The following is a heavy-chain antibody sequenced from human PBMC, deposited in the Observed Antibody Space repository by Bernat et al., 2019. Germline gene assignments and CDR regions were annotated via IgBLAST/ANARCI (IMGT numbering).Heavy chain of an antibody. CDR3: ARALGYGYDSHFDY. Sequence: QVQLVESGGGVVQPGRSLRLSCAASGFTFSSYGMHWVRQAPGKGLEWVAVIWYDGSNKYYADSVKGRFTISRDNSKNTLDLQMNSLRAEDTAVYYCARALGYGYDSHFDYWGQGTLVTVYS. V-gene: IGHV3-33*01. D-gene: IGHD5-18*01. J-gene: IGHJ4*02. CDR1: GFTFSSYG. CDR2: IWYDGSNK.